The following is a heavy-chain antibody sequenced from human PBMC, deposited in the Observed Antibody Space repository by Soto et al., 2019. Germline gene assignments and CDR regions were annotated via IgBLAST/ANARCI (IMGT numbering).Heavy chain of an antibody. CDR1: GGSVGSNSYY. D-gene: IGHD3-16*01. V-gene: IGHV4-39*01. Sequence: PSETLSLTCTVSGGSVGSNSYYWGWIRQPPGKGLEWIGTIYYSGSTYYNPSLKSRVTIFLDTSKNQFSLKLTSVTAADTAVYYCARSVWSYGGWFDPWGQGTLVTVSS. J-gene: IGHJ5*02. CDR3: ARSVWSYGGWFDP. CDR2: IYYSGST.